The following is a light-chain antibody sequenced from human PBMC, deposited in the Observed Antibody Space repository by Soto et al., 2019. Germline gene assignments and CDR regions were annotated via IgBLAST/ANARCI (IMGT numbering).Light chain of an antibody. CDR1: SSDVGGYNY. CDR2: EVS. CDR3: SSYSGTNYHYV. Sequence: QSALTQPPSASGSFGQSFTISCTGTSSDVGGYNYVSWYQQHPGKAPKLMIYEVSERPSGVPDRFSGSKSGNTASLTVSGLQADDEADYYCSSYSGTNYHYVVGSGTKLTVL. V-gene: IGLV2-8*01. J-gene: IGLJ1*01.